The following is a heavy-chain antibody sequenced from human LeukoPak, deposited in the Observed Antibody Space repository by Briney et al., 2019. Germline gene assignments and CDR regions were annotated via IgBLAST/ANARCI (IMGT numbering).Heavy chain of an antibody. V-gene: IGHV4-59*01. CDR3: ARDLLTGRYGMDV. CDR1: GGSISSYY. J-gene: IGHJ6*02. CDR2: LHCSGTT. D-gene: IGHD3-9*01. Sequence: SGTLSLTCTVSGGSISSYYWIWIRQPPGKGLEWIGYLHCSGTTNYNPSLQSRVTISGDTSQNQFSLKLSSVTAADTAVYYCARDLLTGRYGMDVWGQGTTVTVSS.